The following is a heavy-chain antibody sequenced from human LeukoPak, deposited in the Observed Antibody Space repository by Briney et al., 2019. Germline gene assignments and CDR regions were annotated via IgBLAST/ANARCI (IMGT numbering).Heavy chain of an antibody. CDR1: GGTFSSYA. V-gene: IGHV1-69*13. D-gene: IGHD1-1*01. Sequence: GASVKVSCKASGGTFSSYAISWVRQAPGQGLEWMGGIIPIFGTANYAQRFQGRGTITADESTSTAYMELSSLRSEDTAVYYCARDKQLDWAHYYYYYMDVWGKGTTVTVSS. J-gene: IGHJ6*03. CDR3: ARDKQLDWAHYYYYYMDV. CDR2: IIPIFGTA.